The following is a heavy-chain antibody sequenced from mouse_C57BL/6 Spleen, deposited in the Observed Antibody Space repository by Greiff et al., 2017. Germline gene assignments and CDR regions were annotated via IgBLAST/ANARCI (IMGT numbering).Heavy chain of an antibody. J-gene: IGHJ4*01. CDR1: GYSITSGYY. CDR3: AREGDLLYYAMDY. V-gene: IGHV3-6*01. CDR2: ISYDGSN. D-gene: IGHD2-10*01. Sequence: EVKLQESGPGLVKPSQSLSLTCSVTGYSITSGYYWNWIRQFPGNKLEWMGYISYDGSNNYNPSLTNRISITRDTSKNQFFLKLNSVTTEDTATYYCAREGDLLYYAMDYWGQGTSVTVSS.